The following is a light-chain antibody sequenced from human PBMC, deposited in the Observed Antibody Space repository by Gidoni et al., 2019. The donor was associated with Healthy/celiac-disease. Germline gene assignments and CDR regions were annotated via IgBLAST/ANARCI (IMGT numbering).Light chain of an antibody. J-gene: IGKJ2*01. CDR3: QQYGSSPRT. CDR2: GAS. Sequence: IVLTHSPGTLSWSPRERATLSCRASQSVSSSYLAWYQEKPGQAPRLLIYGASSRATGIPDRFSGSGSGTDFTLTISRLEPEDFAVYYCQQYGSSPRTFGQXTKLEIK. CDR1: QSVSSSY. V-gene: IGKV3-20*01.